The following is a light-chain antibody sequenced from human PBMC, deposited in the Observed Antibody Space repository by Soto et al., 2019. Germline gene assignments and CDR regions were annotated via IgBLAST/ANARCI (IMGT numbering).Light chain of an antibody. V-gene: IGKV1-5*03. CDR1: QSISSW. CDR3: QQYNNYLWT. Sequence: DIQMTQSPSTLSASVGDRVTITCRASQSISSWLAWYQQKPGKAPKLLIYEASSLESGVPSRFSGSGYGTQLTLTISSLQPDDFATYYCQQYNNYLWTFGQGTKVDIK. CDR2: EAS. J-gene: IGKJ1*01.